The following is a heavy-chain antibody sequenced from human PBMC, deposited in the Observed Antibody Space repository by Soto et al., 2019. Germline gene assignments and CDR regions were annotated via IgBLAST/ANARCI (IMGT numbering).Heavy chain of an antibody. Sequence: SETLSLTCTVSGGSISSSSYYWGWIRQPPGKGLEWIGSIYYSGSTYYNPSLKSRVTISVDTSKNQFSLKLSSVTAADTAVYYCARHPLKMPYSSSWYDYSDYWGQGTLVTVSS. CDR2: IYYSGST. CDR3: ARHPLKMPYSSSWYDYSDY. V-gene: IGHV4-39*01. D-gene: IGHD6-13*01. J-gene: IGHJ4*02. CDR1: GGSISSSSYY.